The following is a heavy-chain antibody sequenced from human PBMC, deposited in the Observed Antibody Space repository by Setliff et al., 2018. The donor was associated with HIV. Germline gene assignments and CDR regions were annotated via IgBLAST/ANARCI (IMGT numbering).Heavy chain of an antibody. V-gene: IGHV4-34*01. D-gene: IGHD3-3*01. CDR3: ARARFWSGYYTGDNYYYMDV. J-gene: IGHJ6*03. CDR2: IDHSGGT. Sequence: KPSETLSLTCAVYGGSFSGYYWSWIRQTPGKGLERIGEIDHSGGTKYNPSLESRVTISLDTSKNQFSLKLSSVTAADTAVYYCARARFWSGYYTGDNYYYMDVWGKGTTVTVSS. CDR1: GGSFSGYY.